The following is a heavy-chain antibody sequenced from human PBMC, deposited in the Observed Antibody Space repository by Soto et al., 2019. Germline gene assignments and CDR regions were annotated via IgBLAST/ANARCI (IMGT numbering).Heavy chain of an antibody. Sequence: ASVKVSCKASGYTFTKFHIHWVRQAPGQGLEWMGMIDPSGGVTRDAQRFQGRITMTSDTSTSSVYMELRGLTSEDTAVYYCARTLVVVAATTAWFDYWGQGTLVTVSS. CDR1: GYTFTKFH. D-gene: IGHD2-15*01. CDR2: IDPSGGVT. V-gene: IGHV1-46*01. CDR3: ARTLVVVAATTAWFDY. J-gene: IGHJ4*02.